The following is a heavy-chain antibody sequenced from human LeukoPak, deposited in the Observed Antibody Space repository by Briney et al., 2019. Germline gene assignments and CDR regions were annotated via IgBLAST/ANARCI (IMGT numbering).Heavy chain of an antibody. Sequence: LRLSCTASGFTFGDYAMSWFRQPPGKGLEWIGEINHSGSTNYNPSLKSRVTISVDTSKNQFSLKLSSVTAADTAVYYCARLCTLYDILTGYYSGGRRKYFDYWGQGTLVTVSS. J-gene: IGHJ4*02. CDR2: INHSGST. CDR1: GFTFGDYA. D-gene: IGHD3-9*01. CDR3: ARLCTLYDILTGYYSGGRRKYFDY. V-gene: IGHV4-34*01.